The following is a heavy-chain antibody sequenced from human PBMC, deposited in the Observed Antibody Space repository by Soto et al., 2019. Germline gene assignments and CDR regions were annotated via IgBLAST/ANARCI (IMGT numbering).Heavy chain of an antibody. CDR2: INHSGST. J-gene: IGHJ5*02. CDR1: GGSFSGYY. Sequence: SETLSLTCAVYGGSFSGYYWSWIRQPPGKGLEWIGEINHSGSTNYNPSLKSRVTISVDTSKNQFSLRLSSVTAADTAVYYCARGGDPWGQGTLVTVSS. V-gene: IGHV4-34*01. CDR3: ARGGDP.